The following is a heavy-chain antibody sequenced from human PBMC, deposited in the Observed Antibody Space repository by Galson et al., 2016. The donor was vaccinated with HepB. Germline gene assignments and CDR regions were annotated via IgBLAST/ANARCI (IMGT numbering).Heavy chain of an antibody. D-gene: IGHD3-10*01. CDR3: ARASLHMVRGVSQWYFDL. CDR2: INSDGSST. J-gene: IGHJ2*01. V-gene: IGHV3-74*01. Sequence: SLRLSCAASGFTFSSYWMHWVRQAPGKGLVWVSRINSDGSSTSYADSVKGRFTISRDNAKNTLYLQMNSLRAKDTAVYYCARASLHMVRGVSQWYFDLWGRGTLVTVSS. CDR1: GFTFSSYW.